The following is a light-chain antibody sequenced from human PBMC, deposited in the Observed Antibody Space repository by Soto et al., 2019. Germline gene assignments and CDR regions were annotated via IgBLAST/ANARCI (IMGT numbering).Light chain of an antibody. CDR1: SSDVGGHNY. J-gene: IGLJ1*01. Sequence: QSVLTQPASVSGSPGQSITISCTVTSSDVGGHNYVSWYQQHPGKAPKLMIYEVSSRPSGVSNRFSGSKSGNTASLTISGLQAEDEADYYCSSYTSSSTYVFGTGTKVTVL. CDR2: EVS. V-gene: IGLV2-14*01. CDR3: SSYTSSSTYV.